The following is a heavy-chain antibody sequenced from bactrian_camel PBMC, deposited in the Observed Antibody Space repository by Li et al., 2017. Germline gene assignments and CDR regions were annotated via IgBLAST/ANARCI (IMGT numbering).Heavy chain of an antibody. CDR1: GDFYSNYC. V-gene: IGHV3S53*01. J-gene: IGHJ4*01. Sequence: QLVESGGGSVQTGGSLRLSCGVSGDFYSNYCMGWFRQAPGKEREGVAAIESDGITSYADSVKGRFVVSRDNAKNTMYLQMNSLKSEDTALYYCATCSPTETQYSDSDHWGHGTQVTVS. D-gene: IGHD4*01. CDR3: ATCSPTETQYSDSDH. CDR2: IESDGIT.